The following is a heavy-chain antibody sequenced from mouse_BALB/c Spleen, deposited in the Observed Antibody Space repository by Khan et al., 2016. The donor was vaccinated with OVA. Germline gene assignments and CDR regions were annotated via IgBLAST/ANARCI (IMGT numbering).Heavy chain of an antibody. J-gene: IGHJ4*01. CDR1: GFTFSSFG. CDR2: ISSGSSTI. Sequence: EVELVESGGGLVQPGGSRKLSCAASGFTFSSFGMHWVRQAPEKGLEWVAYISSGSSTIYYADTVKGRFTISRDNPKNTLFLQMTSLRSEDTAMYCCARRGGKYYAMDYWGQGTSVTVSS. CDR3: ARRGGKYYAMDY. V-gene: IGHV5-17*02.